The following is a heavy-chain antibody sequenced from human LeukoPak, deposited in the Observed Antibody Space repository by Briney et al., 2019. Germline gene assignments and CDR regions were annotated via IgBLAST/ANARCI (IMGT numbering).Heavy chain of an antibody. CDR2: ISGSGGST. J-gene: IGHJ4*02. D-gene: IGHD3-22*01. CDR3: AKRGVVIRVILVGFHKEAYYFDS. CDR1: GITLSNYG. V-gene: IGHV3-23*01. Sequence: GGSLRLSCAVSGITLSNYGMSWVRQAPGKGLEWVAGISGSGGSTNYAASVKGRFTISRDNPKNTLYLQMNSLRAEDTAVYFCAKRGVVIRVILVGFHKEAYYFDSWGQGAPVTVSS.